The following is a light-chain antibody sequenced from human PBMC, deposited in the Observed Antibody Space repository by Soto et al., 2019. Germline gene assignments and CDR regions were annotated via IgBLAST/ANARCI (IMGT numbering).Light chain of an antibody. CDR1: QAITDN. Sequence: DIHLTQSPSSLSSSVGDRVTITCRASQAITDNLAWYQQKPGNPPKLLIYEESTLHSGVPSRFSGLKVGTQFILTLDSLQCEDVATYLWQQVTSYPRHFGGGTRVE. J-gene: IGKJ4*01. CDR3: QQVTSYPRH. V-gene: IGKV1-9*01. CDR2: EES.